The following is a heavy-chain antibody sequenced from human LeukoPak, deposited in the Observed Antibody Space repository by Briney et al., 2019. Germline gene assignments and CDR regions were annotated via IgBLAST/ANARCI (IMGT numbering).Heavy chain of an antibody. CDR3: ARVTSVTGTIFDY. CDR2: INSDGSST. D-gene: IGHD1-7*01. CDR1: GFTLSTYW. Sequence: GGSLRLSRAASGFTLSTYWMHWVRQAPGKGLVWVSRINSDGSSTSYADSVKGRFTISRDNAKNTLYLQMNSLRAEDTAVYYCARVTSVTGTIFDYWGQGTLVTVPS. J-gene: IGHJ4*02. V-gene: IGHV3-74*01.